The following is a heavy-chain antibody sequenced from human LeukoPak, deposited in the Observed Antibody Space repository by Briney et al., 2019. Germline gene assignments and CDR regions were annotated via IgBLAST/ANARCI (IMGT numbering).Heavy chain of an antibody. V-gene: IGHV1-18*01. D-gene: IGHD2-15*01. CDR2: ISVYKGNT. Sequence: ASVKVSCKASGYTFLNYGISWVRQAPGQGLEWIGWISVYKGNTNYAQKLQGRVTMTTDTSTSTAYMELRSLRSDDTAVYYCARDLGDCSGGSCYRSDYWGQGTLVTVSS. CDR3: ARDLGDCSGGSCYRSDY. CDR1: GYTFLNYG. J-gene: IGHJ4*02.